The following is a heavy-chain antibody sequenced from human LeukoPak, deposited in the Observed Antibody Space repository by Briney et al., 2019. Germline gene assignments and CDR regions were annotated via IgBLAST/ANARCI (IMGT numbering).Heavy chain of an antibody. D-gene: IGHD5-18*01. J-gene: IGHJ5*02. CDR2: INHSGST. V-gene: IGHV4-34*01. CDR1: GGSFSGYY. Sequence: SETLSLTCAVYGGSFSGYYWSWIRQPPGKGLEWIGEINHSGSTNYNPSLKSRVTISVDTSKNQFSPKLSSVTAADTAVYYCARGGYSYGYGFDPWGQGTLVTVSS. CDR3: ARGGYSYGYGFDP.